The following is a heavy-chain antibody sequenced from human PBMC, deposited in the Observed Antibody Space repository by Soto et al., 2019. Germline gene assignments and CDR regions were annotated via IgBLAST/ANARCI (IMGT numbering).Heavy chain of an antibody. D-gene: IGHD6-19*01. CDR1: GGSISSYY. V-gene: IGHV4-59*08. J-gene: IGHJ4*02. Sequence: SETLSLTCTVLGGSISSYYWSWIRQPPGKGLEWIGYIYNSGSTNYNPSLKSRVTISVDMSKNQFSLKLNSVTAADTAVYYCARHESSGWYYFDYWGQGTLVTVSS. CDR2: IYNSGST. CDR3: ARHESSGWYYFDY.